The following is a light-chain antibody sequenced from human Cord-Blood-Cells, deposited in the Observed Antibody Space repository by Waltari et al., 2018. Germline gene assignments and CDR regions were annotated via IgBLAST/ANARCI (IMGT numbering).Light chain of an antibody. CDR3: QQRSNCL. V-gene: IGKV3-11*01. J-gene: IGKJ3*01. Sequence: EIVLTQSPATLSLSPGESATLSCRASQSVSSYLAWYQQKPGQAPRLLIYDASNRATGIPARFSGSGSGTDFTLTISSLEPEDFAVYYCQQRSNCLFGPGTKVDIK. CDR1: QSVSSY. CDR2: DAS.